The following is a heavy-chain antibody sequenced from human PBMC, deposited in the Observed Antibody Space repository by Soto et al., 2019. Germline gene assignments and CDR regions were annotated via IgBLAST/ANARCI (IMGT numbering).Heavy chain of an antibody. D-gene: IGHD3-22*01. J-gene: IGHJ3*02. Sequence: GASVKVSCKASGYTLTSYCISWVRQAPGQGLEWMGRISAYNGNTNYAQKLQGRVTMTTDTSTSTAYMELRSLRSDDTAVYYCARDTETTMIVVVPQSDAFDIWGQGTMVTVSS. CDR2: ISAYNGNT. CDR1: GYTLTSYC. CDR3: ARDTETTMIVVVPQSDAFDI. V-gene: IGHV1-18*04.